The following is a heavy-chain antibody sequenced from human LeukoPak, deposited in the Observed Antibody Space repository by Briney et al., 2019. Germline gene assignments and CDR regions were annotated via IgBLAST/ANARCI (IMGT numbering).Heavy chain of an antibody. CDR2: VHHSGDT. V-gene: IGHV4-59*01. D-gene: IGHD2/OR15-2a*01. CDR1: ASITTYY. J-gene: IGHJ5*02. Sequence: SETLSLTCSVSASITTYYWSWIRQPPGKGLEWIGYVHHSGDTNYNPSLKSRVTMFVDTAKSQFFLILNSVTAADTAVYYCARALSNWFDPWGQGTLVTVFS. CDR3: ARALSNWFDP.